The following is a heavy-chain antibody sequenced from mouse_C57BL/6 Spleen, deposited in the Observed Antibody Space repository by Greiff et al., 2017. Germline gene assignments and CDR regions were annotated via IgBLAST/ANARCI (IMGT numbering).Heavy chain of an antibody. CDR2: IDPETGGT. V-gene: IGHV1-15*01. J-gene: IGHJ2*01. Sequence: QVQLKQSGAELVRPGASVTLSCKASGYTFTDYEMHWVKQTPVHGLEWIGAIDPETGGTAYNQKFKGKAILTADKSSSTAYMELRSLTSEDSAVYYCTRCPSLPYYFDDWGQGTTLTVSS. D-gene: IGHD5-5*01. CDR3: TRCPSLPYYFDD. CDR1: GYTFTDYE.